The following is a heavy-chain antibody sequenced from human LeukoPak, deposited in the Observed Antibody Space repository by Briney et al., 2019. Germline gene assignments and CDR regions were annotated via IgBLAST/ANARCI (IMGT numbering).Heavy chain of an antibody. CDR1: GYSISSGYY. J-gene: IGHJ4*02. CDR2: IYHSGST. CDR3: ARDYRSGYYVDY. V-gene: IGHV4-38-2*02. D-gene: IGHD3-3*01. Sequence: PSETLSLTCTVSGYSISSGYYWGWIRQPPGKGLEWIGSIYHSGSTYYNPSLKSRVTISVDTSKNQFSLKLSSVTAADTAVYYFARDYRSGYYVDYWGQGTLVTVSS.